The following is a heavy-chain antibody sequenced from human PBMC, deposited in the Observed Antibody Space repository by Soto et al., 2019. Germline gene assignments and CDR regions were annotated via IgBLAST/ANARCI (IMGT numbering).Heavy chain of an antibody. V-gene: IGHV3-48*02. CDR2: ISSIISTK. CDR3: AGRSAARPYY. CDR1: VFAFSTYG. D-gene: IGHD4-17*01. J-gene: IGHJ4*01. Sequence: LSRLPCVFAFSTYGMNWVLDASAKCLGWGSYISSIISTKQYADSVKGRSTISRDNAKNSLFLQMNSLRDEDTAVYYCAGRSAARPYYW.